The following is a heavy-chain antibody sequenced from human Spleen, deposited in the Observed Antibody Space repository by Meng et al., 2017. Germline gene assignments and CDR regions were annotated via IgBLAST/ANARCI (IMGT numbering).Heavy chain of an antibody. V-gene: IGHV1-18*01. Sequence: QVHPVQSGPEGKKPGASVKVSCKASDYTFTGYGVSWVRQAPGQGLEWMAWLGAHDGDTSFGPKFQGRVTVTADRLTATAYMELRSLRFDDTAVYYCARGTPGRSYANYWGPGTLVTVSS. CDR2: LGAHDGDT. J-gene: IGHJ4*02. CDR1: DYTFTGYG. CDR3: ARGTPGRSYANY. D-gene: IGHD1-26*01.